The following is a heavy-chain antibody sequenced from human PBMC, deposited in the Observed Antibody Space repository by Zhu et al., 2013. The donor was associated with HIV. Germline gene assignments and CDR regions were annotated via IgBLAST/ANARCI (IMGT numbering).Heavy chain of an antibody. Sequence: QVQLVQSGAEVKKPGSSVKVSCKASGGTFTSYAISWVRQAPGQGLEWMGGIIPELGTANYAKKFQGRVTITADESTSTAYLELRSLRSEDTAVYYCARGKWEVPHVGDNNGMDVWGQGTTVAVSS. J-gene: IGHJ6*02. CDR1: GGTFTSYA. CDR2: IIPELGTA. CDR3: ARGKWEVPHVGDNNGMDV. D-gene: IGHD1-26*01. V-gene: IGHV1-69*01.